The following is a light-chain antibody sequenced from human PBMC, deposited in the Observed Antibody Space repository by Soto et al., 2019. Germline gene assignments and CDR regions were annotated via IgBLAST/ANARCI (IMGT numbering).Light chain of an antibody. Sequence: EVVLTQSPATLSLSPGERATLSCRASQSVSSNLAWYQQKPGQAPRLLIYAASTRASGIPARFSGSGSWTEFTLTINSLQSEDFAVYYCQQYDNWPPYTFGQGTKLEIK. CDR3: QQYDNWPPYT. CDR2: AAS. J-gene: IGKJ2*01. CDR1: QSVSSN. V-gene: IGKV3-15*01.